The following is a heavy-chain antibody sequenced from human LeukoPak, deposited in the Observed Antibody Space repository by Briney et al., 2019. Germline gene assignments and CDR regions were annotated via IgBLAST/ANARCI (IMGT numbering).Heavy chain of an antibody. CDR1: GFTFSSYS. V-gene: IGHV3-21*01. CDR3: ASGITMARGPTHFDY. Sequence: GGSLRLSCAASGFTFSSYSMNWVRQAPGKGLEWVSSISSSSSYRYYADSVKGRFTISRDNAKNSLYLQMNSLRAEDTAVYYCASGITMARGPTHFDYWGQGTLVTVSS. D-gene: IGHD3-10*01. J-gene: IGHJ4*02. CDR2: ISSSSSYR.